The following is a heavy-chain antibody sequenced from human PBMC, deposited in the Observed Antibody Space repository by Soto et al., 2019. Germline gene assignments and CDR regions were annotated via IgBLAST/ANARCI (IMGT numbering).Heavy chain of an antibody. CDR3: ATDPGIAAAGTVDWFDP. V-gene: IGHV3-30*03. D-gene: IGHD6-13*01. CDR1: GFTFSSYG. J-gene: IGHJ5*01. Sequence: QVQLVESGGGVVQPGRSLRLSCAASGFTFSSYGMHWVRQAPGKGLEWVAVISYDGSNKYYADSVKGRFTISRDNSKNTLYRQMNSVGAEDTAVYYCATDPGIAAAGTVDWFDPLGQGTLVTVSS. CDR2: ISYDGSNK.